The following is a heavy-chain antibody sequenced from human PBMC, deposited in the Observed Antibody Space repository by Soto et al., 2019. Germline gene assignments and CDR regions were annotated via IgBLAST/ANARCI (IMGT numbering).Heavy chain of an antibody. CDR1: GGSNRSYS. D-gene: IGHD5-12*01. CDR2: IYYSGST. Sequence: SEPLSLTCTISGGSNRSYSWSWIRQPPGKGLEWIGYIYYSGSTNYNPSLKSRVTISVDTSKNQFSLKLSSVTAADTAVYYCARARGGYSDYWGQGTLVTVS. J-gene: IGHJ4*02. CDR3: ARARGGYSDY. V-gene: IGHV4-59*01.